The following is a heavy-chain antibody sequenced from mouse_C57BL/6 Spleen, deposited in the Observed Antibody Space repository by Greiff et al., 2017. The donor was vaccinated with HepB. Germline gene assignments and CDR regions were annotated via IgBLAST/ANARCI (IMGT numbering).Heavy chain of an antibody. D-gene: IGHD2-1*01. J-gene: IGHJ2*01. CDR1: GYTFTSYW. CDR3: ARYGNSYFDY. V-gene: IGHV1-50*01. CDR2: IDPSDSYT. Sequence: VQLQQPGAELVKPGASVKLSCKASGYTFTSYWMQWVKQRPGQGLEWIGEIDPSDSYTNYNQKFKGKATLTVDTSSSTAYMQLSSLTSEDSAVYYCARYGNSYFDYWGQGTTLTVSS.